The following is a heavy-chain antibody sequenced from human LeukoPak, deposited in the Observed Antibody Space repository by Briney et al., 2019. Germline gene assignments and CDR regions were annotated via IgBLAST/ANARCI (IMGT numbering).Heavy chain of an antibody. V-gene: IGHV4-59*12. CDR1: GGSISSYY. J-gene: IGHJ4*02. CDR2: IHYSGST. Sequence: SETLSLTCTVSGGSISSYYWSWIRQPPGKELEWIGYIHYSGSTNYNPSLKSRVTMSVDTSKNQFSLKLSSVTAADTAVYYCARETTVIDYWGQGTLVTVSS. D-gene: IGHD4-17*01. CDR3: ARETTVIDY.